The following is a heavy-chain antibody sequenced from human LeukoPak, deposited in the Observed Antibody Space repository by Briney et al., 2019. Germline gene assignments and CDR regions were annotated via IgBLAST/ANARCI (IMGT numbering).Heavy chain of an antibody. CDR1: GFTFSSHG. V-gene: IGHV3-33*01. D-gene: IGHD4-11*01. CDR3: ARDPQHSMDV. CDR2: IWYDGSHT. J-gene: IGHJ4*02. Sequence: GRSLRLSCVGSGFTFSSHGMHWVRQAPGKGLEWVAVIWYDGSHTYYAESVKGRFTISRDDSKNTLYLQMNSLRADDTAIYYCARDPQHSMDVWGQGTLVTVSS.